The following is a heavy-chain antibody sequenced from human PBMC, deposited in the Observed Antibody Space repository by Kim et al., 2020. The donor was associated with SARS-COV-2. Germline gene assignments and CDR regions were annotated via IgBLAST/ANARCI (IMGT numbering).Heavy chain of an antibody. CDR2: IYYSGST. D-gene: IGHD5-12*01. J-gene: IGHJ4*02. CDR3: ARLPGGSCFDY. V-gene: IGHV4-39*01. CDR1: GGSISSSSYY. Sequence: SETLSLTCTVSGGSISSSSYYWGWIRQPPGKGLEWIGSIYYSGSTYYNPSLKSRVTISVDTSKNQFSLKLSSVTAADTAVYYCARLPGGSCFDYWGQGTLVTVSS.